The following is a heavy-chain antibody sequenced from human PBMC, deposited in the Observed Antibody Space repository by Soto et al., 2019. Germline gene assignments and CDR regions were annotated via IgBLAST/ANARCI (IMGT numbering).Heavy chain of an antibody. J-gene: IGHJ6*03. Sequence: GGSLRLSCAASGFTFSSYGMHWVRQAPGKGLEWVAVISYDGSNKYYADSVKGRFTISRDNSKNTLYLQMNSLRAEDTAVYYCAKEAEYDCSSTSCYLNYYYMDVWGKGTTVTVSS. CDR1: GFTFSSYG. CDR2: ISYDGSNK. D-gene: IGHD2-2*01. CDR3: AKEAEYDCSSTSCYLNYYYMDV. V-gene: IGHV3-30*18.